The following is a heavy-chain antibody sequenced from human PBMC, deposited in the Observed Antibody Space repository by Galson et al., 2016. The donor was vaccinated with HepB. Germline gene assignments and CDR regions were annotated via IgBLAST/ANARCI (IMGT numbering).Heavy chain of an antibody. J-gene: IGHJ6*02. CDR2: ITGSGDSP. Sequence: SLRLSCAASGFTFSNYGMNWVRQAPGKGLEWVSAITGSGDSPYYADSVKGRFPISRDNSKNTLYLQMNSLRAEDTAVYYCAKDGWRSSVGYFYYYGLDVWGHGTTGTVSS. CDR3: AKDGWRSSVGYFYYYGLDV. V-gene: IGHV3-23*01. CDR1: GFTFSNYG. D-gene: IGHD3-16*01.